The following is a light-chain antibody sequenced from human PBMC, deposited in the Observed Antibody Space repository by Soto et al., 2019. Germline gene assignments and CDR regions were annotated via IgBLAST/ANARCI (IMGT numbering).Light chain of an antibody. CDR3: QSYDSSLV. Sequence: QSVLTQPPSVSGAPGQRVTISCTGNSSNIGAGYDVHWYQQLPGTAPKLLIFGNINRPSGVPDRFSGSKSGTSASLTITGLQAEGEAEYYCQSYDSSLVFGGGTQLTVL. J-gene: IGLJ2*01. CDR1: SSNIGAGYD. V-gene: IGLV1-40*01. CDR2: GNI.